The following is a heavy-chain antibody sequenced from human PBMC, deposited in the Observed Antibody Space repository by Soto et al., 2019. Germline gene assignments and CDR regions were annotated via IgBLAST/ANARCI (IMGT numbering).Heavy chain of an antibody. J-gene: IGHJ3*02. V-gene: IGHV3-33*01. Sequence: GGSLRLSCASSGVTFSSYGMHLVRQAPGKGLEWVAVIWYDGSNKYYADSVKGRFTISRDNSKNTLYLQMNSLRAEDTAVYYRARDSTVTDDAFDIWGQGTMVTVSS. D-gene: IGHD4-17*01. CDR2: IWYDGSNK. CDR1: GVTFSSYG. CDR3: ARDSTVTDDAFDI.